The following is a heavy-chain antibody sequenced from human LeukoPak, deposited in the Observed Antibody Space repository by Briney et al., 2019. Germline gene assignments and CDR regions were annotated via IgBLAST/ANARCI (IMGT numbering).Heavy chain of an antibody. V-gene: IGHV5-51*01. CDR3: ARREGVPAEGGVFDI. CDR1: GYSFTSYW. Sequence: GESLKISCKGSGYSFTSYWIGWVRQMPGKGLEWMGIIYPGDSDTRYSPSFQGQVTISADKSTSTAYLQWSSLKASDTAMYYCARREGVPAEGGVFDIWGQGTMVTVSS. J-gene: IGHJ3*02. D-gene: IGHD2-2*01. CDR2: IYPGDSDT.